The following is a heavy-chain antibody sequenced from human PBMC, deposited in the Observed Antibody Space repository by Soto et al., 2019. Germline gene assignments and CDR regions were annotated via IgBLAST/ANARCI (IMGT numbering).Heavy chain of an antibody. D-gene: IGHD3-22*01. Sequence: EVQLVESGGGLVQPGGSLRLSCAASGFTFSSYWMSWVRQAPGKGLEWVANIKQDGSEKYYVDSVKGRFTISRDNAKNSLYLQMNSLRAEDTAVYYCARGSPSYYYDSSGYHLFDYWGQGTLVTVSS. CDR1: GFTFSSYW. V-gene: IGHV3-7*01. CDR3: ARGSPSYYYDSSGYHLFDY. J-gene: IGHJ4*02. CDR2: IKQDGSEK.